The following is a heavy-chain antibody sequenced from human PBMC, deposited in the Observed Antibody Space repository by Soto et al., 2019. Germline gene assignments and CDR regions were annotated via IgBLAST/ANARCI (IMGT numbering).Heavy chain of an antibody. Sequence: PGGSLRLSCAASGFTFSSYAMSWVRQAPGKGLEWVSAISGSGGSTYYADSVKGRFTISSDNSKNTLYLQMNSLRAEDTAVYYCAKVAGYYAYYYYYMDVWGKGTTVTVSS. J-gene: IGHJ6*03. CDR2: ISGSGGST. CDR1: GFTFSSYA. CDR3: AKVAGYYAYYYYYMDV. V-gene: IGHV3-23*01. D-gene: IGHD3-22*01.